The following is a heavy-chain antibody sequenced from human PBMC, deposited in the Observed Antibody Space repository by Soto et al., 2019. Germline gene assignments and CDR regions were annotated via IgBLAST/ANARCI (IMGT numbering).Heavy chain of an antibody. Sequence: EVQLVDSGGGLVQPGGSLRLSCAASGFTFSHHWMNWVRQAPGKGLEWVANIKEDGSEKFYVDSVKGRFTISRDNGKNSLYLQMNSLTADDTAVYYCARESSGYGLMWFGEFLSSFVCWGQGTRVTGSS. CDR3: ARESSGYGLMWFGEFLSSFVC. CDR1: GFTFSHHW. J-gene: IGHJ4*02. D-gene: IGHD3-10*01. CDR2: IKEDGSEK. V-gene: IGHV3-7*01.